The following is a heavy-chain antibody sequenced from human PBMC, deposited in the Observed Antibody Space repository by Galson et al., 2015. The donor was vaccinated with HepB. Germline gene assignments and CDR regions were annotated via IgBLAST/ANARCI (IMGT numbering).Heavy chain of an antibody. D-gene: IGHD3-3*01. J-gene: IGHJ6*04. V-gene: IGHV7-4-1*02. CDR3: ARDEGISVGYYDFWSGYLVRNYYYGMDV. Sequence: SVKVSCKASGYTFTSYAMNWVRQAPGQGLEWMGWINTNTGNPTYAQGFTGRFVFSLDTSVSTAYLQISSLKAEDTAVYYCARDEGISVGYYDFWSGYLVRNYYYGMDVWGKGTTVTVSS. CDR1: GYTFTSYA. CDR2: INTNTGNP.